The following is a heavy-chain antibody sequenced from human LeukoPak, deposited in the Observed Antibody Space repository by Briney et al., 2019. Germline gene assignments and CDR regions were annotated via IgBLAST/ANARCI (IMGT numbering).Heavy chain of an antibody. J-gene: IGHJ2*01. CDR3: ARDHYYYDSSGKKGANWYFDL. CDR1: GGSISSYY. D-gene: IGHD3-22*01. V-gene: IGHV4-59*12. Sequence: SETLSLTCTVSGGSISSYYWSWIRQPPGKGLEWIGYIYYSGSTNYNPSLKSRVTISVDTSKNQFSLKLSSVTAADTAVYYCARDHYYYDSSGKKGANWYFDLWGRGTLVTVSS. CDR2: IYYSGST.